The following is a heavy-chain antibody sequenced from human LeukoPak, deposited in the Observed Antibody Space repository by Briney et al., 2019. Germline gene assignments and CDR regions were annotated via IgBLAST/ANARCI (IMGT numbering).Heavy chain of an antibody. CDR3: ARDGRDGDYGDYYYGMDV. D-gene: IGHD4-17*01. Sequence: GGSLRLSCAASGFTFSSYGMHWVRQAPGKGLEWVAVIWYDGSNKYYADSVKGRFTISRDNSKNTLYLQMNSLRAEDTAVYYCARDGRDGDYGDYYYGMDVWGQGTTVTVSS. CDR1: GFTFSSYG. V-gene: IGHV3-33*01. J-gene: IGHJ6*02. CDR2: IWYDGSNK.